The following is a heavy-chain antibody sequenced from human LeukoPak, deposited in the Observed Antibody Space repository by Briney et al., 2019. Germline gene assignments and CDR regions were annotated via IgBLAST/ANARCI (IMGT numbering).Heavy chain of an antibody. D-gene: IGHD3-10*01. Sequence: PGGSLRLSCAASGFTFSDYYMSWIRQALGKGLEWVSYISSSSSYTNYADSVKGRFTISRDNAKNSLYLQMNSLRAEDTAVYYCARDSSEAAYYYGSGSHGMDVWGQGTTVTVSS. CDR3: ARDSSEAAYYYGSGSHGMDV. J-gene: IGHJ6*02. CDR2: ISSSSSYT. CDR1: GFTFSDYY. V-gene: IGHV3-11*05.